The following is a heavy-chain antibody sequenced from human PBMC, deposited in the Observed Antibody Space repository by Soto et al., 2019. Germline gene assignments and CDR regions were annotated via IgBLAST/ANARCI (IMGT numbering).Heavy chain of an antibody. J-gene: IGHJ6*02. CDR1: GGTFSSYA. Sequence: QVQLVQSGAEVKKPGSSVKVSCKASGGTFSSYAISWVRQAPGQGLEWMGGIIPIFGTANYAQKFQGRVTITADESTSTAYMELSSLRSEDTAVYYCARGGAARRANYYYYYGMDVWGQGTTVTVSS. CDR2: IIPIFGTA. V-gene: IGHV1-69*01. CDR3: ARGGAARRANYYYYYGMDV. D-gene: IGHD6-6*01.